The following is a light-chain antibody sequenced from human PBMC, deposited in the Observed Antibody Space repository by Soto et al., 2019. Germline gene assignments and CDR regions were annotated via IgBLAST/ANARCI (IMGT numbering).Light chain of an antibody. CDR1: QSVSSY. J-gene: IGKJ1*01. Sequence: EIVLTQSPATLSLSPGERATLSCRASQSVSSYLAWFQQKPGQAPRLLFYDASNRATGIPARFSGSGSGTDFTLTISSLEPEDFAVYYCQQRSNWQRTFGQGTKVEIK. V-gene: IGKV3-11*01. CDR2: DAS. CDR3: QQRSNWQRT.